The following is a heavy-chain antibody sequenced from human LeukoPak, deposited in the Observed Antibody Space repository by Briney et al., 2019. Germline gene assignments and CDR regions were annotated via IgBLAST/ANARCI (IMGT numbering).Heavy chain of an antibody. CDR3: ARDFFGTYYYDSSGYYGEHRTDAFDI. J-gene: IGHJ3*02. CDR2: IYTSGST. Sequence: SETLSLTCTVSGGSISSYYWSWIRQPAGKGLEWIGRIYTSGSTNYNPSLKSRVTMSVDTSKNQFSLKLSSVTAADTAVYYCARDFFGTYYYDSSGYYGEHRTDAFDIWGQGTMVTVSS. D-gene: IGHD3-22*01. CDR1: GGSISSYY. V-gene: IGHV4-4*07.